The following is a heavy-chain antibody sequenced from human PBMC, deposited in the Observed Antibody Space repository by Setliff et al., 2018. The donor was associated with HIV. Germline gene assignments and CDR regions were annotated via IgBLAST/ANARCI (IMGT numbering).Heavy chain of an antibody. CDR1: TITFSNYY. D-gene: IGHD3-16*01. CDR3: ATKGTTLGSDIMYYYYYYMDV. CDR2: ISGSGDVT. Sequence: GGSLRLSCAASTITFSNYYVNWVRQTPGKGLEWVSSISGSGDVTHYADSVKGRFTISRDNAKNSLYLQMNNLRAEDTGVYYCATKGTTLGSDIMYYYYYYMDVWGKGTTVTVSS. J-gene: IGHJ6*03. V-gene: IGHV3-21*01.